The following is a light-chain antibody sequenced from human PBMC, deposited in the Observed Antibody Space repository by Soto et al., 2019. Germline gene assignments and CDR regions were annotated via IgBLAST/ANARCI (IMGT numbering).Light chain of an antibody. V-gene: IGLV1-40*01. CDR2: GNS. J-gene: IGLJ3*02. CDR1: SSNIGAGYD. CDR3: QSYDSSLSAWV. Sequence: QSVLTQPPSVSGAPGQRVTISCTGSSSNIGAGYDVHWYQQLPGTAPKLLIYGNSNRPSGVPDRFSGSKSGTSASLAITGLQGGDEADYYCQSYDSSLSAWVFGGGTKLTVL.